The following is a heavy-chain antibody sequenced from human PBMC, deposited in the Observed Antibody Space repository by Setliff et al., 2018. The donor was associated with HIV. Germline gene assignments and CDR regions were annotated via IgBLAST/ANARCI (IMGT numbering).Heavy chain of an antibody. J-gene: IGHJ6*03. CDR3: NIYYYYYMDV. CDR1: GGSISSGGYY. Sequence: SETLSLTCTVSGGSISSGGYYWSWIRQPAGKGLEWIGRISASGTTNYNPSLKGRVTISVDTSKNQFSLKLSPVTATDTAVYYCNIYYYYYMDVWGKGTTVTVSS. V-gene: IGHV4-61*02. CDR2: ISASGTT.